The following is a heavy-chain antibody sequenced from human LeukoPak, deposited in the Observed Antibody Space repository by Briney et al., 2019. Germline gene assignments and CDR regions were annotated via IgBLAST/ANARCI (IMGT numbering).Heavy chain of an antibody. CDR1: GGTSSSYG. D-gene: IGHD5-24*01. Sequence: SVKVSCKASGGTSSSYGVSWVRQAPGQGLEWMGGIIPMFGTPKYAQKFQGRVTLTRDMSTSTDYLELSSLRSEDTAVYYCARDNSVRDEAWWFNPWGQGTLVTVSS. V-gene: IGHV1-69*05. CDR2: IIPMFGTP. J-gene: IGHJ5*02. CDR3: ARDNSVRDEAWWFNP.